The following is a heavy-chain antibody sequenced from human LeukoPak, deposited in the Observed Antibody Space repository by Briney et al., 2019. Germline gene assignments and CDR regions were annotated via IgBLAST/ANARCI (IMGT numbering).Heavy chain of an antibody. Sequence: ASVTVSCKASGYTFTGYYMHWVRQAPGQGLEWMGWINPNSGGTNYAQKFQGRVTMTRDTSISTAYMELSRLRSDDTAVYYCARAGSPFTYYGSGSYSSDYYYYMDVWGKGTTVTVSS. J-gene: IGHJ6*03. D-gene: IGHD3-10*01. CDR3: ARAGSPFTYYGSGSYSSDYYYYMDV. CDR1: GYTFTGYY. V-gene: IGHV1-2*02. CDR2: INPNSGGT.